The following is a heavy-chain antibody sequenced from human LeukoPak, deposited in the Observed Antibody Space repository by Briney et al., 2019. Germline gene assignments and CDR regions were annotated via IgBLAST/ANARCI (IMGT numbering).Heavy chain of an antibody. CDR1: GFTFSSYA. D-gene: IGHD3-22*01. J-gene: IGHJ4*02. V-gene: IGHV3-30*18. CDR3: AKCCGAGSGYYYVIDY. CDR2: ISYDGSNK. Sequence: PGGSLRLSCAASGFTFSSYAMHWVRQAPGKGLEWVAVISYDGSNKYYADSVKGRFTISRDNSKNTLYLQMNSLRAEDTAVYYCAKCCGAGSGYYYVIDYWGQGTLVTVSS.